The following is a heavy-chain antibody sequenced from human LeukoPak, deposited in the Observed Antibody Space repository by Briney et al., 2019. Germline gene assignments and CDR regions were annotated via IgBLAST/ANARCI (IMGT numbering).Heavy chain of an antibody. V-gene: IGHV4-4*07. J-gene: IGHJ4*02. CDR1: GGSISSYY. D-gene: IGHD6-13*01. CDR3: ARDSSSAPDYFDY. Sequence: SETLSLTCTVSGGSISSYYWSWIRQPAGKGLEWIGRVHTSGSTDYNPSLKSRVTMSADASKNQFSLRLSSVTAADTAVYYCARDSSSAPDYFDYWGQGTLVTVSS. CDR2: VHTSGST.